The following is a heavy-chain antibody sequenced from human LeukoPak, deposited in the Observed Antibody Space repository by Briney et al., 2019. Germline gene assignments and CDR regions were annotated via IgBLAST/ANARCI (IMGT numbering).Heavy chain of an antibody. D-gene: IGHD5-12*01. V-gene: IGHV3-21*01. CDR2: ISSSSSYI. Sequence: GGSLRLSCAASGFTFSSYSMNWVRQAPGKGLEWVSSISSSSSYIYYADSVKGRFTISRDNAKNSLYLQMNSLRAEDTAVYYCARGPIVATSYFDYWGQGTLVTVSS. CDR1: GFTFSSYS. CDR3: ARGPIVATSYFDY. J-gene: IGHJ4*02.